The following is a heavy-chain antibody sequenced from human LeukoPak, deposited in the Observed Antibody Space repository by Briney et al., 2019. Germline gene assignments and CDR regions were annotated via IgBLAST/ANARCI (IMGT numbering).Heavy chain of an antibody. V-gene: IGHV3-7*04. CDR2: IKQDGSEK. CDR3: ARVAYSSRWNYFDY. D-gene: IGHD6-13*01. CDR1: GFTFSSYW. Sequence: PGGSLRLSCAASGFTFSSYWMSWVRQAPGKGLEWVANIKQDGSEKYYVDSVKGRFTISRDNAKNSLYLQMNSLRAEDTAVYYCARVAYSSRWNYFDYWGQGTLVTVSS. J-gene: IGHJ4*02.